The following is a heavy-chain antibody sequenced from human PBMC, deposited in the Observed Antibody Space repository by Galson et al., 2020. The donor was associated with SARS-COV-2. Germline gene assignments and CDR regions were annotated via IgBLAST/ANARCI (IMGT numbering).Heavy chain of an antibody. CDR2: ISYDGSNK. CDR1: GFTFSSYG. CDR3: AKDPVYYDVWSGCLGTGRDYLCESMGV. V-gene: IGHV3-30*18. J-gene: IGHJ6*02. D-gene: IGHD3-3*01. Sequence: TGGSLRLSCAASGFTFSSYGMHWVRQAPGKGLEWVAVISYDGSNKYYADSVKGRFTISRDNSKNTLYLQMNSLRAEDTAVYYCAKDPVYYDVWSGCLGTGRDYLCESMGVWGQGTTCTVAS.